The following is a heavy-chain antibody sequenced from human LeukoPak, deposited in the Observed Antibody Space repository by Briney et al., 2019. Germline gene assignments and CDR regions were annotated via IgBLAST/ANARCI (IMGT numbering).Heavy chain of an antibody. CDR1: GGSISSSSYS. CDR2: IYYSGST. V-gene: IGHV4-39*01. J-gene: IGHJ4*02. CDR3: ARQISGYADY. D-gene: IGHD3-22*01. Sequence: PSETLSLTCTVSGGSISSSSYSWGWIRQAPGKGLEWIGIIYYSGSTYYNPSLKSRVTISVDTSENQFSLRLSSVTAADTAVYYCARQISGYADYWGQGTLVTVSS.